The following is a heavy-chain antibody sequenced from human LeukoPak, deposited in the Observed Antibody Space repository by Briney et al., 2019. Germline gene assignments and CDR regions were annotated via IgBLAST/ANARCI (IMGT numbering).Heavy chain of an antibody. V-gene: IGHV3-33*01. CDR3: ARDRCSSTSCYAVPFDY. Sequence: GGSLRVSCAASGFTFSSYGMHWVCQAPGNGLEWVAVIWYDGSNKYCADSVKGRFTISRDNSKNTLYLQMNSLRAEDTAVYYCARDRCSSTSCYAVPFDYWGQGALVTVSS. D-gene: IGHD2-2*01. J-gene: IGHJ4*02. CDR2: IWYDGSNK. CDR1: GFTFSSYG.